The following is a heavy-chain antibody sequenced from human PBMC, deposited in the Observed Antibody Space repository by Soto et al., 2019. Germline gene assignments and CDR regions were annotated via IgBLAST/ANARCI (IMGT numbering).Heavy chain of an antibody. J-gene: IGHJ4*02. Sequence: QVQLVESGGGVVQPGRSVRLSCAASGFTFSSYAMHWVRQAPGKGLEWVAVISYDGSNKYYADSVKGRFTISRDNSKNTLYLQMNSLRAEDTAVYYCAREGLWGQETLVTVSS. CDR2: ISYDGSNK. CDR3: AREGL. V-gene: IGHV3-30-3*01. CDR1: GFTFSSYA.